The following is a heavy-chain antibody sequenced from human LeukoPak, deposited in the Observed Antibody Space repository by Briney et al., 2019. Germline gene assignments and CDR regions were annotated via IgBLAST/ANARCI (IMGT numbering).Heavy chain of an antibody. Sequence: ASVKVSCKASGYTFTSYGISWVRQAPGQGLEWMGGIIPIFGTANYAQKFQGRVTITADESTSTAYMELSSLRSEDTAVYYCAREYSSSSLPDYWGQGTLVTVSS. CDR2: IIPIFGTA. J-gene: IGHJ4*02. D-gene: IGHD6-6*01. CDR1: GYTFTSYG. CDR3: AREYSSSSLPDY. V-gene: IGHV1-69*13.